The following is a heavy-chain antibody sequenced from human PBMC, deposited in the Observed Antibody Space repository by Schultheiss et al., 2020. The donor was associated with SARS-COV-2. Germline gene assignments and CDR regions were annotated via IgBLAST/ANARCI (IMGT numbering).Heavy chain of an antibody. CDR3: AREMNWGPTFYFDY. CDR1: GGSISSGGYY. CDR2: IYSSGTT. Sequence: SETLSLTCTVSGGSISSGGYYWSWIRQPAGKGLEWIGRIYSSGTTNYNPSLKSRVTMSVDTSKNQFSLKLRSVTAADTAVYYCAREMNWGPTFYFDYWDQGTLVTVSS. V-gene: IGHV4-61*02. D-gene: IGHD7-27*01. J-gene: IGHJ4*02.